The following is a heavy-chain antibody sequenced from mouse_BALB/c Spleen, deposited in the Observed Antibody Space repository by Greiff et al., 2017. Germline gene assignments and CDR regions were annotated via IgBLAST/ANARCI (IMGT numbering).Heavy chain of an antibody. Sequence: EVQGVESGGGLVQPGGSLKLSCAASGFDFSRYWMSWVRQAPGKGLEWIGEINPDSSTINYTPSLKDKFIISRDNAKNTLYLQMSKVRSEDTALYYCARPRYYGTPFAYWGQGTLVTVSA. CDR1: GFDFSRYW. D-gene: IGHD1-1*01. V-gene: IGHV4-1*02. CDR3: ARPRYYGTPFAY. J-gene: IGHJ3*01. CDR2: INPDSSTI.